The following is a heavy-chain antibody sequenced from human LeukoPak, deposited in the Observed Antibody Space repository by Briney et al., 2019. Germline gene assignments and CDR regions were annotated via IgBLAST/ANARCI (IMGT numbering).Heavy chain of an antibody. CDR2: ISSNGVST. J-gene: IGHJ4*02. CDR1: GFTFSSYA. V-gene: IGHV3-64D*09. D-gene: IGHD6-19*01. Sequence: PGGSLRLSCVASGFTFSSYAMNWVRQAPGKGLEWVSAISSNGVSTYYADSVKGRFTISRDNSKNTLYLQMSSLRADDTAVYYCVKDPREYSSGFDYWGQGTLVTVSS. CDR3: VKDPREYSSGFDY.